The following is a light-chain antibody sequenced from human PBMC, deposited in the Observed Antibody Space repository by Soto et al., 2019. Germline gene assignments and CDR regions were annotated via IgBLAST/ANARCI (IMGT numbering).Light chain of an antibody. CDR3: QQYNNWPRT. Sequence: EIVMTQSPATLSVSPGDRATLSCRASKSVSSNLDWYQQKPGQAPRLLIYGASTRATGIPARFSGSGSGTEFTLTISSLQSEDFAVYYCQQYNNWPRTFGQGTKVEIK. CDR2: GAS. J-gene: IGKJ1*01. V-gene: IGKV3-15*01. CDR1: KSVSSN.